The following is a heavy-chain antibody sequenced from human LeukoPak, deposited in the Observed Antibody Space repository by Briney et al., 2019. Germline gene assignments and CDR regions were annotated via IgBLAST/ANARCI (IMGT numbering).Heavy chain of an antibody. CDR1: GFIFNSHW. D-gene: IGHD2-8*02. V-gene: IGHV3-7*01. CDR2: IRQDGDEK. J-gene: IGHJ2*01. Sequence: GGSLRLSCAGSGFIFNSHWMTWVRQAPGMGLEWVGNIRQDGDEKFYADSVRGRFTISRDNAKNSLYLHLNSLRAEDTAIYCARVRTEWYIDLWARGTLVTVSP. CDR3: ARVRTEWYIDL.